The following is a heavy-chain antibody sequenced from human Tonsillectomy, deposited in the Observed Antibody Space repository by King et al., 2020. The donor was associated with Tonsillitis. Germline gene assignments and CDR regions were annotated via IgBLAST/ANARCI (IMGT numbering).Heavy chain of an antibody. D-gene: IGHD2-15*01. V-gene: IGHV5-51*01. CDR3: ARQPQKIGYCSGGSCYSSVGLDV. CDR2: IYPGDSDT. J-gene: IGHJ6*02. Sequence: VQLVESGAEVKKPGESLKISCKGSEYSFTSYWIGWVRQMPGKGLEWMGIIYPGDSDTRYSPSFQGQVTISADKSISTAYLQWRSLEASDTAMYYCARQPQKIGYCSGGSCYSSVGLDVWGQGTTVTVSS. CDR1: EYSFTSYW.